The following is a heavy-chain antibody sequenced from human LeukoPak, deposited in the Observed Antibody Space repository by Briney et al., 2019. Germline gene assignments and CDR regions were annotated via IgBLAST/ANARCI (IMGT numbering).Heavy chain of an antibody. CDR3: ARTGVAASRYYYYAMDV. J-gene: IGHJ6*02. D-gene: IGHD3-9*01. CDR2: MYYSGST. Sequence: SETLSLTCTVSGGSINNDSFYWGWIRQPPGKGLEWIGNMYYSGSTYYNPSLKSRLTISVDTSKNQFSLKLSSVTAADTAVYYCARTGVAASRYYYYAMDVWGQGTTVTVSS. V-gene: IGHV4-39*01. CDR1: GGSINNDSFY.